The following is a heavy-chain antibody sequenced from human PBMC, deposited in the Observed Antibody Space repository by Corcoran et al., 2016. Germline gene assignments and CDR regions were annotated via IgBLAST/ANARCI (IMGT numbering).Heavy chain of an antibody. Sequence: QVQLVQSGAEVKKPGSSVKVSCKASGGTFSSYAISWVRQAPGQGLEWMGGIIPIFGTANYAQKFQGRVTITADKSTSTAYRELSSLRSEDTAVYYCAAHDRIAANYYYYGMDVWGQGTTVTVSS. CDR3: AAHDRIAANYYYYGMDV. V-gene: IGHV1-69*06. J-gene: IGHJ6*02. D-gene: IGHD6-25*01. CDR2: IIPIFGTA. CDR1: GGTFSSYA.